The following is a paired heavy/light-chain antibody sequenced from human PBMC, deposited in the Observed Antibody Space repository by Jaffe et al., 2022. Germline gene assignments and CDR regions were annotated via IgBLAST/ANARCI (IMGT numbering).Light chain of an antibody. V-gene: IGLV3-21*04. Sequence: SYVLTQPPSVSVAPGKTARITCGGNNIGSKSVHWYQQKPGQAPVLVIYYDSDRPSGIPERFSGSNSGNTATLTISRVEAGDEADYYCQVWDSSSDHPYVVFGGGTKLTVL. CDR1: NIGSKS. CDR3: QVWDSSSDHPYVV. CDR2: YDS. J-gene: IGLJ2*01.
Heavy chain of an antibody. CDR3: AKEGPGGIAVAGTWTRSFDY. J-gene: IGHJ4*02. Sequence: EVQLVESGGGLVQPGRSLRLSCAASGFTFDDYAMHWVRQAPGKGLEWVSGISWNSGSIGYADSVKGRFTISRDNAKNSLYLQMNSLRAEDTALYYCAKEGPGGIAVAGTWTRSFDYWGQGTLVTVSS. CDR2: ISWNSGSI. V-gene: IGHV3-9*01. CDR1: GFTFDDYA. D-gene: IGHD6-19*01.